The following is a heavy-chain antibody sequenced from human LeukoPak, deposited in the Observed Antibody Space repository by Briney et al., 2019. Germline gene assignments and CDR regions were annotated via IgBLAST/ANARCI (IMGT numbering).Heavy chain of an antibody. D-gene: IGHD1/OR15-1a*01. V-gene: IGHV3-23*01. CDR1: GFTFSRFA. CDR3: AKGNWDKLEVFDY. CDR2: IRNSGDNT. J-gene: IGHJ4*02. Sequence: GSLRLSCAASGFTFSRFAMSWVRQAPGKGLEWVSVIRNSGDNTYYTDSVKGRFTISRDNSKNTLWLQMNSLRAEDTAVYYCAKGNWDKLEVFDYWGQGTLVTVSS.